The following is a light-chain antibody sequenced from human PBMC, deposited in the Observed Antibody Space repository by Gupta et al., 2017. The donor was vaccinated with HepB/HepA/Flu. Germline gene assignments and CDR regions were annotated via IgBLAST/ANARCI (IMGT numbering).Light chain of an antibody. Sequence: DIVLTQSPGTLSLSPGERATLSCRASQSVSSSYLAWYQQKPGQAPRLLIYGASSRATGIPDRFSGSGSGTDFTLTISRLEPEDFAVYYCQQDGSSLYTFGQGTKVEIK. CDR2: GAS. CDR3: QQDGSSLYT. CDR1: QSVSSSY. V-gene: IGKV3-20*01. J-gene: IGKJ2*01.